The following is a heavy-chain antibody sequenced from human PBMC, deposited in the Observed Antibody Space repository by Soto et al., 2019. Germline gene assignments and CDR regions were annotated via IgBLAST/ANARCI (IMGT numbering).Heavy chain of an antibody. Sequence: QVQLVQSGAEVKKPGSSVKVSCKASGGTFSSYAISWVRQAPGQGLEWMGGIIPIFGTANYAQKFQGRVTITADESASTAYMELSSLRSEDTAVYYCARPLRFLEWFGVFDYWGQGTLVTVSS. J-gene: IGHJ4*02. CDR3: ARPLRFLEWFGVFDY. D-gene: IGHD3-3*01. CDR1: GGTFSSYA. V-gene: IGHV1-69*01. CDR2: IIPIFGTA.